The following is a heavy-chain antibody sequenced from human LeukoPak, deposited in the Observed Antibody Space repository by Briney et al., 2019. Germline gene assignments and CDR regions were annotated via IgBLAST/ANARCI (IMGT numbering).Heavy chain of an antibody. D-gene: IGHD2-15*01. CDR2: IIPILGIA. CDR1: GGTFSSYA. V-gene: IGHV1-69*04. Sequence: SVKVSCKASGGTFSSYAISWVRQAPGQGLEWMGRIIPILGIANYAQKFQGRVTITADKSTSTAYMELSSLRSEDTAVYYCQVGVVGPSAFDIWGQGTMVTVSP. CDR3: QVGVVGPSAFDI. J-gene: IGHJ3*02.